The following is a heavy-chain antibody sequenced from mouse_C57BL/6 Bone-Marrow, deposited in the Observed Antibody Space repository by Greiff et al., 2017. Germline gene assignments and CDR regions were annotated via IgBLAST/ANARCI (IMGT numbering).Heavy chain of an antibody. CDR3: ARWWGYDAYWYFDV. V-gene: IGHV1-64*01. J-gene: IGHJ1*03. CDR2: IHPNSGST. Sequence: QVQLQQSGAELVKPGASVKLSCKASGYTFTSYWMHWVKQRPGQGLEWIGMIHPNSGSTNYNEKFKSKATLTVDQSSSTAYMQLSSLTSEDSAVYYCARWWGYDAYWYFDVWGTGTTVTVSS. CDR1: GYTFTSYW. D-gene: IGHD2-2*01.